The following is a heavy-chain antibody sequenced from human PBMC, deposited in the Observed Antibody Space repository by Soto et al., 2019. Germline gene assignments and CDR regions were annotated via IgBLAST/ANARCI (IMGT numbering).Heavy chain of an antibody. D-gene: IGHD2-2*01. V-gene: IGHV4-59*01. J-gene: IGHJ4*02. CDR3: ARDFGRHCSSTRCDPFYFDS. CDR1: GVSISDYY. Sequence: QVQLQESGPGLVKPSETLSLICTVSGVSISDYYWSWIRQPPGKGLEWIGYIHYSGSTDYDPSLRSRVNISVDTSKNQFSLELTSVTATDTAVYYCARDFGRHCSSTRCDPFYFDSWGQGTLVTVSS. CDR2: IHYSGST.